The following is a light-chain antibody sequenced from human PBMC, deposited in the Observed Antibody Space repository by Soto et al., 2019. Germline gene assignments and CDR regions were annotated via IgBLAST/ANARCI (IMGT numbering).Light chain of an antibody. J-gene: IGKJ1*01. CDR3: QQYGSSQWT. CDR1: QSVSSSY. Sequence: IELTQSPATLSLSPGERATLSCRASQSVSSSYLAWYQQKPGQAPRLLIYGASSRATGIPDRFSGSGSGTDFTLTISRLEPDDFAVYYCQQYGSSQWTFGQGTKVDIK. V-gene: IGKV3-20*01. CDR2: GAS.